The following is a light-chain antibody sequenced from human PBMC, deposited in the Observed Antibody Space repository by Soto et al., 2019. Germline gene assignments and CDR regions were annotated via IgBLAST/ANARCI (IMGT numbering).Light chain of an antibody. CDR2: EDN. J-gene: IGLJ1*01. V-gene: IGLV2-23*02. CDR3: CSYAGSNAFSFV. Sequence: QSALTQPASVSGSPGQSITIPCTGTSSDVGIYNFVSWYQQHPGKAPKLMIYEDNKRPSGVSNRFSGSKSANTASLTISGLQAEDEADYYCCSYAGSNAFSFVFGTGTKLTVL. CDR1: SSDVGIYNF.